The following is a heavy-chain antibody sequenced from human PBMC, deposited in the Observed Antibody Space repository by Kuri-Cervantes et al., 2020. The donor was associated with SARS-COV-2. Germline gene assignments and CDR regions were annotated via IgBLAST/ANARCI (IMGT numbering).Heavy chain of an antibody. D-gene: IGHD1-26*01. J-gene: IGHJ3*02. CDR3: AKGPVGATGAFDI. Sequence: GESLKISCAASGFTFSSYAMSWVRQAPGKGLEWVAAMSGSGGSTYYAVPVKGRFTISRDNSKNTLYLQMNSLRAEDTAVYYCAKGPVGATGAFDIWGQGTMVTVSS. CDR1: GFTFSSYA. CDR2: MSGSGGST. V-gene: IGHV3-23*01.